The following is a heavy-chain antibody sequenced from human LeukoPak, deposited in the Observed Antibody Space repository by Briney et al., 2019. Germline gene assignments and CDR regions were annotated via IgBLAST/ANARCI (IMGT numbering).Heavy chain of an antibody. D-gene: IGHD1-26*01. Sequence: GGSLRLSCAASGFTFSNNWMNWVRQAPGKGLEWVANIKPDGSDKYYVDSVKGRFTISRDNAKNSLFLQMNRLRVEDTAVYYCTGVSLGANGDYWGQGTLVTVSS. J-gene: IGHJ4*02. CDR3: TGVSLGANGDY. V-gene: IGHV3-7*03. CDR1: GFTFSNNW. CDR2: IKPDGSDK.